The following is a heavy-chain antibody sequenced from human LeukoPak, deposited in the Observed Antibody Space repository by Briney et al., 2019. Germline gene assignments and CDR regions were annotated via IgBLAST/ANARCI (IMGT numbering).Heavy chain of an antibody. Sequence: SETLSLTCAVSGYSLGKNYYWGWIRQPPGKGLEWIGRIYGTGSTSYNPSLMNRVTMSVDTSKNHFSLKLTSVTAADTAVYYCARYDSRGSASTRFDYWGQGIRSPSPQ. D-gene: IGHD3-16*01. V-gene: IGHV4-38-2*01. CDR3: ARYDSRGSASTRFDY. J-gene: IGHJ4*02. CDR2: IYGTGST. CDR1: GYSLGKNYY.